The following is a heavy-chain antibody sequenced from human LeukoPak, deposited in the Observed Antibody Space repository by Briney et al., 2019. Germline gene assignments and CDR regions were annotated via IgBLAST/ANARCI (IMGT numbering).Heavy chain of an antibody. D-gene: IGHD6-19*01. J-gene: IGHJ4*02. CDR3: TTDLWKYSSGY. CDR2: IKSKTDGGTT. V-gene: IGHV3-15*01. Sequence: GGSLRLSCAASGFTFSNAWMSWVRQAPGKGLEWVGRIKSKTDGGTTDYAAPVKGRFTISRDDSKDTLYLQMNSLKAEDTAVYYCTTDLWKYSSGYWGPGTLVTVSS. CDR1: GFTFSNAW.